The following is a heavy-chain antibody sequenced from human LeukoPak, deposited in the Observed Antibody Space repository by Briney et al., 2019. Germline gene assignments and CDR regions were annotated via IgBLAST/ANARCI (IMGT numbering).Heavy chain of an antibody. Sequence: GGSLRLSCAASGFTFSIYTILWVRQAPGKGLEYVSAISRSGGTTYYADSLKGRFTISRDNSRNTLYLQMGSLRTEDMAVYYCARVGSGRYFDIWGRGTLVTVSS. CDR1: GFTFSIYT. J-gene: IGHJ2*01. CDR3: ARVGSGRYFDI. D-gene: IGHD1-26*01. CDR2: ISRSGGTT. V-gene: IGHV3-64*02.